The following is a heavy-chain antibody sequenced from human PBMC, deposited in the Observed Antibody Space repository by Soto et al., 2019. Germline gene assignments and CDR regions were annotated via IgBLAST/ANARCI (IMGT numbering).Heavy chain of an antibody. CDR1: GGTFAISV. CDR2: IISIFGTP. CDR3: ARELGSGYEPGDY. V-gene: IGHV1-69*12. D-gene: IGHD5-12*01. Sequence: QVQLVQSGAELKKPGSSVKVSCKASGGTFAISVFNWVRQAPGQGLEWMGGIISIFGTPNYSQKFLGRVTITADESTSTGYMELSNLRADDTAIYYCARELGSGYEPGDYWGQGTQVPVSS. J-gene: IGHJ4*02.